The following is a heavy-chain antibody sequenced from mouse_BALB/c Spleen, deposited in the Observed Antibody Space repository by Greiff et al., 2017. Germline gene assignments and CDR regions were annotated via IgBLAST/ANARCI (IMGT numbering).Heavy chain of an antibody. D-gene: IGHD2-4*01. CDR3: AIIYYDPFYAMDY. CDR2: ISYSGST. J-gene: IGHJ4*01. V-gene: IGHV3-8*02. Sequence: DVKLQESGPSLVKPSQTLSLTCSVTGDSITSGYWNWIRKFPGNKLEYMGYISYSGSTYYNPSLKSRISITRDTSKNQYYLQLNSVTTEDTATYYCAIIYYDPFYAMDYWGQGTSVTVSS. CDR1: GDSITSGY.